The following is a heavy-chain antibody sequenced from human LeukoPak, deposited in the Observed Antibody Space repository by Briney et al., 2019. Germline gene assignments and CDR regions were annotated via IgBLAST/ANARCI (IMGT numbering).Heavy chain of an antibody. D-gene: IGHD4-17*01. Sequence: GGSLRLSCSASGFTFRSYGIDWVRQAPGKRLEWVAFIRYDGNNKDYADSVKGRFTISRDNSKNTLYLQMNSLRVEDTAVYYWAKGYGDLVAFDIWGQGTMVTVSS. CDR1: GFTFRSYG. J-gene: IGHJ3*02. CDR2: IRYDGNNK. V-gene: IGHV3-30*02. CDR3: AKGYGDLVAFDI.